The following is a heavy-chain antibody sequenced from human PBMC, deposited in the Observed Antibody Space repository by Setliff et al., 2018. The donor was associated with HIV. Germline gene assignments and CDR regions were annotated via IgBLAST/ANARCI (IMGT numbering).Heavy chain of an antibody. J-gene: IGHJ4*02. D-gene: IGHD1-20*01. CDR3: ARDSITGTTPAFDY. CDR1: GYSISSGYY. V-gene: IGHV4-38-2*02. CDR2: IYHSGST. Sequence: SETLSLTCTVSGYSISSGYYWGWIRQPPGKGPEWIGSIYHSGSTYYNPSLKSRVTISVDTSKNQFSLKLSSVTAADTAVYYCARDSITGTTPAFDYWGQGTLVTVSS.